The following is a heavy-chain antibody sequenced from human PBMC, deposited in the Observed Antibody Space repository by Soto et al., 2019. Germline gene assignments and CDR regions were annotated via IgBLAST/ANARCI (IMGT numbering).Heavy chain of an antibody. Sequence: QVQLQESGPRLVQPSETLSLTCSVSGGSVSSDSYYWSWIRQPPGAGLEWIGYIYFSGTTNYNPSLESRVTILVGSSKNQFSLKLSSVTAADTAVYYCARSPDSGDYVDYWGQGTLVAVSS. CDR2: IYFSGTT. CDR3: ARSPDSGDYVDY. V-gene: IGHV4-61*01. CDR1: GGSVSSDSYY. J-gene: IGHJ4*02. D-gene: IGHD4-17*01.